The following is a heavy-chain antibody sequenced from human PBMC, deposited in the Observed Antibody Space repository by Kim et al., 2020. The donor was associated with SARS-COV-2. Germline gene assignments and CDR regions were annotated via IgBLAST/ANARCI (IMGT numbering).Heavy chain of an antibody. D-gene: IGHD4-17*01. CDR3: AAVTHYWYFDL. J-gene: IGHJ2*01. V-gene: IGHV3-30*02. CDR2: K. Sequence: KYYADSVKGRFTISRDNSKNTLYLQMNSLRAEDTAVYYCAAVTHYWYFDLWGRGTLVTVSS.